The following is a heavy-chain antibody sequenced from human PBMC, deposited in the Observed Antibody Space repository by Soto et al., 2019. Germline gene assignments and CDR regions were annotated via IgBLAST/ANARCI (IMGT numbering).Heavy chain of an antibody. V-gene: IGHV3-74*01. Sequence: QPGGSLRLSCAASAFTFSGYWMHWVRQAPGRGLVWVSRLNSDGSTTNYADSVKGRFTISRDNAKNTLYLEMNSLGADDTAVYYCARGIKNYYGMDVWGQGTTVTVSS. CDR2: LNSDGSTT. J-gene: IGHJ6*02. CDR1: AFTFSGYW. CDR3: ARGIKNYYGMDV. D-gene: IGHD2-21*01.